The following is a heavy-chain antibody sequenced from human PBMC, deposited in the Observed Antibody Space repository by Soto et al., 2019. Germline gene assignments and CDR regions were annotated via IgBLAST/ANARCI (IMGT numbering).Heavy chain of an antibody. CDR1: GFIFRNYG. J-gene: IGHJ4*02. CDR2: IWFDGINK. V-gene: IGHV3-33*01. CDR3: ARDSMGCNMVTGEY. D-gene: IGHD2-8*01. Sequence: VGSLILSCEVSGFIFRNYGMHWVRQAPGKGLEWVAVIWFDGINKHYADSVKGRFSISRDNSKNTLYLQMNSLRAEDTAVYYCARDSMGCNMVTGEYWGQGTPVTVSS.